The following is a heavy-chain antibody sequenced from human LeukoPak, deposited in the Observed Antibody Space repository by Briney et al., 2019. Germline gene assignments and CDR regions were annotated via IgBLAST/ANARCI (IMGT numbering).Heavy chain of an antibody. CDR3: ARGGGFGSGYLL. D-gene: IGHD3-22*01. CDR2: IYYSGST. V-gene: IGHV4-59*01. CDR1: GGSIRSYY. J-gene: IGHJ4*02. Sequence: AETLSLTCTVSGGSIRSYYWSWIRQPPGKGLEWIGYIYYSGSTNYNPSLKSRVTISVDTSKNQFSLKLSSVTAADTAVYYCARGGGFGSGYLLWGQGTLVTVSS.